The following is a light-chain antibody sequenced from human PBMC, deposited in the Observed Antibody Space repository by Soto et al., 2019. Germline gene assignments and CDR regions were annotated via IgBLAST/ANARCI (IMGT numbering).Light chain of an antibody. V-gene: IGKV3-20*01. CDR3: QQYGGSPIT. CDR2: GAS. Sequence: EIVLTQSPGTLSLSPGERATVSCRASQSVSSSLAWYQQKTGQAPRLLISGASSRATGIPDRFSGSGSETDFTLTISRLEPEDFALYYCQQYGGSPITFGQGTKVDI. J-gene: IGKJ1*01. CDR1: QSVSSS.